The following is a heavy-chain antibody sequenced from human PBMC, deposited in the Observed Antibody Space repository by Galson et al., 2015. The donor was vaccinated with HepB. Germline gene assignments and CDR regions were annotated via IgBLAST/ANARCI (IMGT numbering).Heavy chain of an antibody. CDR2: IDPSDSYT. CDR3: ATSYYYGSGSRFPFDP. D-gene: IGHD3-10*01. J-gene: IGHJ5*02. CDR1: GYSFTSYW. Sequence: QSGAEVKKPGESLRISCKGSGYSFTSYWISWVRQMPGKGLEWMGRIDPSDSYTNYSPSFQGHVTISADKSISTAYLQWSSLKASDTAMYYCATSYYYGSGSRFPFDPWGQGTLVTVSS. V-gene: IGHV5-10-1*01.